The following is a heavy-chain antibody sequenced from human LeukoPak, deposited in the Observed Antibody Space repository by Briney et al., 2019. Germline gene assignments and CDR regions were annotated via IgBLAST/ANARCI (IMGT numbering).Heavy chain of an antibody. CDR2: IFHTGST. CDR3: ARPIQSWLRRYFDL. CDR1: GGSITSSNW. Sequence: SGTLSLTCDVSGGSITSSNWWSWVRRPPGKGLEWIGDIFHTGSTNYNPSLKSRVTISVDRSKNQFSLKLNSVTAADTAVYYCARPIQSWLRRYFDLWGRGTLVTVSS. J-gene: IGHJ2*01. V-gene: IGHV4-4*02. D-gene: IGHD5-18*01.